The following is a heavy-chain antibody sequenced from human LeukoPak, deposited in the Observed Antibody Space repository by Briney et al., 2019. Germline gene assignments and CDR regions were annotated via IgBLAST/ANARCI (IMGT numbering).Heavy chain of an antibody. CDR3: TTDSWALYTVKDAFDI. D-gene: IGHD4-17*01. J-gene: IGHJ3*02. V-gene: IGHV3-15*01. Sequence: GGSLRLSCAAPGFTFSNAWMSWVRQAPGKGLEWVGRIKSKTDGGTTDYAAPVKGRFTISRDDSKSTLYLQMNSLKTEDTAVYYCTTDSWALYTVKDAFDIWGQGTMVSVSS. CDR1: GFTFSNAW. CDR2: IKSKTDGGTT.